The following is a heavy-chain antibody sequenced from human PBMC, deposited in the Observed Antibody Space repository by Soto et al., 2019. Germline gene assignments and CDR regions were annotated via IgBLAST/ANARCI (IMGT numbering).Heavy chain of an antibody. CDR3: AKEASGYCSSTSCPNDAFDI. D-gene: IGHD2-2*01. CDR2: ISGSGGST. CDR1: GFTFSSYA. V-gene: IGHV3-23*01. J-gene: IGHJ3*02. Sequence: PGGSLRLSCAASGFTFSSYAMSWVRQAPGKGLEWVSAISGSGGSTYYADSVKGRFTISRDNSKNTLYLQMNSLRAEDTAVYYCAKEASGYCSSTSCPNDAFDIWGQGTMVTVSS.